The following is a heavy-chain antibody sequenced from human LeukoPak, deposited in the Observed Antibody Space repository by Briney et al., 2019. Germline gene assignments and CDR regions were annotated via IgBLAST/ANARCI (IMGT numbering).Heavy chain of an antibody. Sequence: SETLSLTCTVSGYSISSGYYWGWIRQPPGKGLEWIGSIYHSGSTYYNPSLKSRVTISVDTSKNQFSLKLSSVTAADTAVYYCARDPAWYYYDSSGAMGGFDIWGQGTMVTVSS. CDR2: IYHSGST. CDR1: GYSISSGYY. V-gene: IGHV4-38-2*02. CDR3: ARDPAWYYYDSSGAMGGFDI. J-gene: IGHJ3*02. D-gene: IGHD3-22*01.